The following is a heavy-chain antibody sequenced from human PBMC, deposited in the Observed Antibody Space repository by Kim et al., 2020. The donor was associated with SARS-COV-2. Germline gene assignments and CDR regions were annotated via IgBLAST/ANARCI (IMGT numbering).Heavy chain of an antibody. J-gene: IGHJ6*02. CDR1: GFTFSSYS. D-gene: IGHD3-22*01. CDR3: ARDYSSGYYYYYYGMDV. CDR2: ISSSSSTI. Sequence: GGSLRLSCAASGFTFSSYSMNWVRQAPGKGLEWVSYISSSSSTIYYADSVKGRFTISRDNAKNSLYLQMNSLRDEDTAVYYCARDYSSGYYYYYYGMDVWGQGTTVTVSS. V-gene: IGHV3-48*02.